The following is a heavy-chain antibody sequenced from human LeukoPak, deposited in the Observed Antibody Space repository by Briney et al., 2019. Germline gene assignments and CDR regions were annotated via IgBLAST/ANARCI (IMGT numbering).Heavy chain of an antibody. Sequence: ASVTVSCKVSGYTLTELSMHWVRQAPGKGLEWMGGFHPEDGETIYAQKFQGRVTMTEDTSTDTAYMELSSLRSEDTAVYYCATGCGGDCFPIYFQHWGQGTLVTVSS. J-gene: IGHJ1*01. CDR2: FHPEDGET. V-gene: IGHV1-24*01. CDR3: ATGCGGDCFPIYFQH. D-gene: IGHD2-21*02. CDR1: GYTLTELS.